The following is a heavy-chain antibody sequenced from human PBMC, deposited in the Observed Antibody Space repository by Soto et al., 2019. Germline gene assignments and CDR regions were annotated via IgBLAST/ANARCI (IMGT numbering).Heavy chain of an antibody. Sequence: QVQLVESGGGVVQPGRSLRLSCAASGFTFSSYAMHWVRQAPGKGLEWVAVISYDGSNKYYADSVKGRFTISRDNSKNTLYLQMNSLRAEDTAVYYCARDSGFPNDSSGYYLGYFQHWGQGTLVTVSS. V-gene: IGHV3-30-3*01. CDR3: ARDSGFPNDSSGYYLGYFQH. CDR2: ISYDGSNK. D-gene: IGHD3-22*01. CDR1: GFTFSSYA. J-gene: IGHJ1*01.